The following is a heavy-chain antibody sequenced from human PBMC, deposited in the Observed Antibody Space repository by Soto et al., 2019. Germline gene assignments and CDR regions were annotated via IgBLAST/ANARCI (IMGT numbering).Heavy chain of an antibody. CDR2: VYSSGNT. J-gene: IGHJ4*02. V-gene: IGHV4-59*01. Sequence: QVQLQESGPGLVKPSETLSLTCTVSGGSISSYYWSWIRQAPGKAPEWIGYVYSSGNTNYNPSLKGRVSISVDTSQNQSSLQLTSVTAADTAVYYCARGGSGNGYVYWGQGTLVTVSS. CDR1: GGSISSYY. D-gene: IGHD5-18*01. CDR3: ARGGSGNGYVY.